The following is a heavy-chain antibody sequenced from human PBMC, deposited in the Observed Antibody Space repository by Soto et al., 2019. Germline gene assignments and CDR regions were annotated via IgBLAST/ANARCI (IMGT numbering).Heavy chain of an antibody. CDR3: SADYDELPS. CDR2: IVPIHDTT. CDR1: RGTFSNYA. V-gene: IGHV1-69*01. D-gene: IGHD5-12*01. J-gene: IGHJ5*02. Sequence: QVQLVQTGAEVKRPGSSVNVSCTASRGTFSNYAILCVRQAPGQGLEWMGGIVPIHDTTDYAQKFQGRVTITADEPSSAAYMELRSLRSNDAAVYYRSADYDELPSCGEGTLVTASS.